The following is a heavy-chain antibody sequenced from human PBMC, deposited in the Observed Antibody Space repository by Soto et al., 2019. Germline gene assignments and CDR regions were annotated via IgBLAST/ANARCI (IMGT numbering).Heavy chain of an antibody. Sequence: PSETLSLTCAVYGGSFSGYYWSWIRQPSGKGLEWIGYIYYSGSTNYNPSLKSRVTISVDTSKNQFSLKLSSVTAADTAVYYCARSAREFTYYYDSSGYSPGPYFDYWGQGTLVTVSS. V-gene: IGHV4-59*01. J-gene: IGHJ4*02. D-gene: IGHD3-22*01. CDR3: ARSAREFTYYYDSSGYSPGPYFDY. CDR1: GGSFSGYY. CDR2: IYYSGST.